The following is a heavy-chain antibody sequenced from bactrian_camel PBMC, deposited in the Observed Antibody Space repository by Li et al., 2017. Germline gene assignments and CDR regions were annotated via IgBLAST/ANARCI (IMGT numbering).Heavy chain of an antibody. CDR1: DWMYGRYC. V-gene: IGHV3S6*01. J-gene: IGHJ4*01. Sequence: HVQLVESGGGSVQAGGSLRLSCTTSDWMYGRYCMGWFRQAPGKEVEWVAGITSLPSLFRAASYADSVKGRFTISRDKAKDLVYLQMNNLKPEDTGMYYCAALDDPGEASFQCPTDEYNDWGQGTQVTVS. CDR2: ITSLPSLFRAA. CDR3: AALDDPGEASFQCPTDEYND.